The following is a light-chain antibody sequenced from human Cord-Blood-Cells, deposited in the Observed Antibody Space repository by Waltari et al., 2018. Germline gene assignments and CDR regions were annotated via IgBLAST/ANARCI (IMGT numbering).Light chain of an antibody. V-gene: IGKV1-39*01. Sequence: DIQMTPSPSSLSASVGARVTITCRASQSISSYLNWYPQKPGKAPKLLIYAASSLQSGVPSRFSGSGSGTDFTLTISSLQPEDFATYYCQQSYSTPWTFGQGTKVEIK. J-gene: IGKJ1*01. CDR3: QQSYSTPWT. CDR2: AAS. CDR1: QSISSY.